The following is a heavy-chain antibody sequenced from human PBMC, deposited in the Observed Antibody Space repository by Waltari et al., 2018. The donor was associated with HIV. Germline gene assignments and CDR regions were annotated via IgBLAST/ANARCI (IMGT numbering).Heavy chain of an antibody. J-gene: IGHJ4*02. V-gene: IGHV4-39*02. CDR3: ARRYSTTSHPGGAGYFDH. D-gene: IGHD6-13*01. CDR1: GGSINTDSYY. Sequence: LQLQESGPGLVKPSETLSLTCAVPGGSINTDSYYWVWIRQPPGKGLEASGALCYSGRPCNTPSLSVRVTIPLDTSKNRFSLKLSSVTAADTAVYYCARRYSTTSHPGGAGYFDHWGQGTLVTVSS. CDR2: LCYSGRP.